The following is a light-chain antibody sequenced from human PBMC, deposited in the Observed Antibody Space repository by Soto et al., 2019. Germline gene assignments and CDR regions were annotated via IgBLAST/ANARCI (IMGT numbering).Light chain of an antibody. CDR2: AVR. J-gene: IGLJ3*02. Sequence: QSAVTQPHSVSGSPGQSVTVSCTGTNSDVGRYNSVSWYQQLPGKAPKIIISAVRQRPSGVPDRFSGSKSGNTASLTISGLQADDEADYFCFSYTANDKGVFGGGTKVTVL. V-gene: IGLV2-11*01. CDR1: NSDVGRYNS. CDR3: FSYTANDKGV.